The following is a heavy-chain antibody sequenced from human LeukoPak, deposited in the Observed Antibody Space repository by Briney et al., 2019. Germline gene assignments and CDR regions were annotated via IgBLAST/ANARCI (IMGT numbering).Heavy chain of an antibody. CDR3: ARGLGYCSSTSCYAGRFVWFDP. Sequence: PSETLSLTCAVYGGSFSGYYWSWIRQPPGKGLEWIGEINHSGSTNYNPSLKSRVTISVDTYKNQFSLKLSSVTAADTAVYYCARGLGYCSSTSCYAGRFVWFDPWGQGTLVTVSS. D-gene: IGHD2-2*01. J-gene: IGHJ5*02. CDR1: GGSFSGYY. V-gene: IGHV4-34*01. CDR2: INHSGST.